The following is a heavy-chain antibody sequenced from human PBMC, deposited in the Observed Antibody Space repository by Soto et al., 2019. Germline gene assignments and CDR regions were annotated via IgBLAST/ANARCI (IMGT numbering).Heavy chain of an antibody. CDR1: GGSFSGYY. Sequence: QVQLQQWGAGLLKPSETLSLTCAVYGGSFSGYYWSWIRQPPGKGLEWIGEINHSGSTNYNPSLKSRVTISVDTSKNQFSLKLSSVTAADTAVYYCARCNWNYLFDYWGQGTLVTVSS. V-gene: IGHV4-34*01. CDR2: INHSGST. J-gene: IGHJ4*02. D-gene: IGHD1-7*01. CDR3: ARCNWNYLFDY.